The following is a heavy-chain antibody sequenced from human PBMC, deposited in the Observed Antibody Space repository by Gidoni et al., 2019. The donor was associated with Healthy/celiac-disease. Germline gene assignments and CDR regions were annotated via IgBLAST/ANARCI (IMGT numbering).Heavy chain of an antibody. Sequence: QVPLQESGPGLVKPSQTLSLTCTVSVGSISSGGYYWSWIRQHPGKGLEWIGYIYYSGSTYYNPSLKSRVTISVDTSKNQFSLKLSSVTAADTAVYYCARVKVYYYDSAAHAFDIWGQGTMVTVSS. CDR2: IYYSGST. CDR1: VGSISSGGYY. J-gene: IGHJ3*02. CDR3: ARVKVYYYDSAAHAFDI. V-gene: IGHV4-31*03. D-gene: IGHD3-22*01.